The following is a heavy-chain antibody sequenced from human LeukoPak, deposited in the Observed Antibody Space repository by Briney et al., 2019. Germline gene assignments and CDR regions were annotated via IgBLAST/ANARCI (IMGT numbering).Heavy chain of an antibody. J-gene: IGHJ6*03. V-gene: IGHV3-48*01. CDR2: ISSSSSTI. Sequence: GGSLRLSCAASGFTFSSYSRNWVRQAPGKGLEWVSYISSSSSTIYYADSVKGRFTIARAKDKNSLYLQMNSLSAEDTAVYYCARDGYSYGYFYYYYYMDVWGKGTTVTVSS. CDR1: GFTFSSYS. CDR3: ARDGYSYGYFYYYYYMDV. D-gene: IGHD5-18*01.